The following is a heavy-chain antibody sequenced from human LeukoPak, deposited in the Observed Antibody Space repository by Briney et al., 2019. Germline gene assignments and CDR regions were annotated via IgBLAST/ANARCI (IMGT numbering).Heavy chain of an antibody. CDR1: GGSFSGYY. D-gene: IGHD4-11*01. CDR2: IYYSGST. J-gene: IGHJ6*02. CDR3: ARQTTVSYYYGMDV. V-gene: IGHV4-31*11. Sequence: SETLSLTCAVYGGSFSGYYWSWIRQHPGKGLEWIGYIYYSGSTYYNPSLKSRVTISVDTSKNQFSLKLSSVTAADTAVYYCARQTTVSYYYGMDVWGQGTTVTVSS.